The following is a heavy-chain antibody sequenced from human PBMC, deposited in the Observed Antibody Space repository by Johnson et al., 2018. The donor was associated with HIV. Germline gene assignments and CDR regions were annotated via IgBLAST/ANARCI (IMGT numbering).Heavy chain of an antibody. CDR3: ARENRVDAFDI. D-gene: IGHD2/OR15-2a*01. CDR1: GLNFSDYG. Sequence: QEQLVESGGGVVQPGRSVRLSCAVSGLNFSDYGMHWVRQAPGKGLEWVAVIYSGGSTYYADSVKGRFTSSRDTSKNTLYLQMNSLRAEDTAVYYCARENRVDAFDIWGQGTMVTVSS. V-gene: IGHV3-NL1*01. J-gene: IGHJ3*02. CDR2: IYSGGST.